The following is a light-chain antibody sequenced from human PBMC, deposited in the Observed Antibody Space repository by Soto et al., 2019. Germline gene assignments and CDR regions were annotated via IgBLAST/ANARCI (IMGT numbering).Light chain of an antibody. Sequence: EIVLTQSPATLSLSPGERATLSCRASQSVSSYLAWYQQKPGQAPRLLMHDTSNRAPGIPARFSGSGSGTDFTLTISSLEPEDFAVYFCQQRSKFLWTFGQGTKVDI. J-gene: IGKJ1*01. CDR3: QQRSKFLWT. CDR2: DTS. V-gene: IGKV3-11*01. CDR1: QSVSSY.